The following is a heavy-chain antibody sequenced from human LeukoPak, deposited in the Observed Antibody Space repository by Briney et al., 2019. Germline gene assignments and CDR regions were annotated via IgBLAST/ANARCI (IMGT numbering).Heavy chain of an antibody. D-gene: IGHD3-16*01. CDR2: ISGSGGST. J-gene: IGHJ4*02. CDR3: AKDRLGGPYFFHY. V-gene: IGHV3-23*01. CDR1: GFTFSSYA. Sequence: GGSLGLSCAASGFTFSSYAMSWVRQAPGKGLEWVSAISGSGGSTYYADSVKGRFTVSRDNSKNTLYLQINSLRAEDTAVYFCAKDRLGGPYFFHYWGQGTLVTVSS.